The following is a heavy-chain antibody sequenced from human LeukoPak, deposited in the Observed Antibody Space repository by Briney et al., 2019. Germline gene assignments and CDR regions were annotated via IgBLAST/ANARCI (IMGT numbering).Heavy chain of an antibody. J-gene: IGHJ3*02. V-gene: IGHV4-59*08. Sequence: SETLSLTCTVSGGSISGYYWSWIRQPPGKGLEWIAFIHFSGNTHYNPSLKSRVTISVDTSKNQFSLKVTSVTAADTAVYYCARLGGRGAFVIWGQGTMVTVSS. D-gene: IGHD5-24*01. CDR2: IHFSGNT. CDR1: GGSISGYY. CDR3: ARLGGRGAFVI.